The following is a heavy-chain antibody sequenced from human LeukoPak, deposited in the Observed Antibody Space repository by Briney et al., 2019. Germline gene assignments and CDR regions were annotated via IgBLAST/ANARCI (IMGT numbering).Heavy chain of an antibody. J-gene: IGHJ4*02. CDR1: GGSISSGGYY. CDR3: ASAQTGTIALDY. D-gene: IGHD1-7*01. V-gene: IGHV4-61*08. CDR2: IYYSGST. Sequence: SETLSLTCTVSGGSISSGGYYWSWIRQHPGKGLEWIGYIYYSGSTNYNPSLKSRVTISVDTSKNQFSLKLSSVTAADTAVYYCASAQTGTIALDYWGQGTLVTVSS.